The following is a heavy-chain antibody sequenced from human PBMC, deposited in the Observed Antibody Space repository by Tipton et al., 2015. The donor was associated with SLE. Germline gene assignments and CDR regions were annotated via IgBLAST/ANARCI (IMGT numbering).Heavy chain of an antibody. CDR1: GYSISSSSYY. Sequence: TLSLTCSVSGYSISSSSYYWGWIRQPPGKGLGWIGSIYYSGSTYYNPSLKSRVTISVDTSKNQFSLKLSSVTAADTAVYYCARHLPYSSSSKAFDIWGQGTMVTVSS. CDR3: ARHLPYSSSSKAFDI. V-gene: IGHV4-39*07. J-gene: IGHJ3*02. CDR2: IYYSGST. D-gene: IGHD6-6*01.